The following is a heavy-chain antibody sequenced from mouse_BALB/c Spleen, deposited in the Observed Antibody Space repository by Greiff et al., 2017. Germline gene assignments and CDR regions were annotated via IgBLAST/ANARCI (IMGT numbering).Heavy chain of an antibody. V-gene: IGHV1-14*01. CDR1: GYTFTSYV. CDR2: INPYNDGT. CDR3: ARGGNYYGIAY. J-gene: IGHJ3*01. Sequence: VQLKQSGPELVKPGASVKMSCKASGYTFTSYVMHWVKQKPGQGLEWIGYINPYNDGTKYNEKFKGKATLTSDKSSSTAYMELSSLTSEDSAVYYCARGGNYYGIAYWGQGTLVTVSA. D-gene: IGHD1-1*01.